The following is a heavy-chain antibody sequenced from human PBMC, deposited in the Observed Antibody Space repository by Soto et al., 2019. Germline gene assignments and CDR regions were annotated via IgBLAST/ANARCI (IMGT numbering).Heavy chain of an antibody. Sequence: SETLSLTCTVSGGSISSGGYYWSWIRQHPGKGLEWIGYIYYSGSTYYNPSLKSRVTISVDTSKNQFSLKLSSVTAADAAVYYCARTLAVSGYYSYWFDPWGQGTLVTVSS. CDR1: GGSISSGGYY. J-gene: IGHJ5*02. D-gene: IGHD3-22*01. V-gene: IGHV4-31*03. CDR3: ARTLAVSGYYSYWFDP. CDR2: IYYSGST.